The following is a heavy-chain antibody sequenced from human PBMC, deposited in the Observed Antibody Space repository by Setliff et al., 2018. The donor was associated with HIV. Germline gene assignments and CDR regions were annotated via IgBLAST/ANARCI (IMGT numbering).Heavy chain of an antibody. J-gene: IGHJ4*02. CDR3: ARSNPGITAGLLAY. Sequence: LSLTCNISGVSIPTNYWNWIRQPAGKGPEWIGRIYTTGGTNYNPALKSRVTMSIDTSKNQISLKLNSVTAADTATYYCARSNPGITAGLLAYWGPGTLVTVSS. D-gene: IGHD6-13*01. CDR2: IYTTGGT. CDR1: GVSIPTNY. V-gene: IGHV4-4*07.